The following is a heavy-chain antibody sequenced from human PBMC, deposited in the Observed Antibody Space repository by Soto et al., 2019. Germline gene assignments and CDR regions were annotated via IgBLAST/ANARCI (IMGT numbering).Heavy chain of an antibody. Sequence: GESLKISCKGSGYSFTSYWIGWVRQMPGKGLEWMGIIYPGDSDTRYSPSFQGQVTISADKSISTAYLQWSSLKASDTAMYYYASSVVVTATRIDYWGQGTLVTVSS. CDR1: GYSFTSYW. J-gene: IGHJ4*02. D-gene: IGHD2-21*02. CDR3: ASSVVVTATRIDY. V-gene: IGHV5-51*01. CDR2: IYPGDSDT.